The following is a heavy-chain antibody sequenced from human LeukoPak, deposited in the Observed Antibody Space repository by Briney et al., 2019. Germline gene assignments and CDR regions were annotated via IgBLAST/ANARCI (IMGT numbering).Heavy chain of an antibody. CDR2: TYYRSKLYN. Sequence: SQTLSLTCALSGDIFSSDSAAWNWSRQSRWRGLEWLGRTYYRSKLYNDYAGSVESRITINPDPSKNQFSLQLNSVTPEDTAVYYCARGKSTTGLVDWGQGTLVTVSS. V-gene: IGHV6-1*01. CDR3: ARGKSTTGLVD. D-gene: IGHD4-17*01. CDR1: GDIFSSDSAA. J-gene: IGHJ4*02.